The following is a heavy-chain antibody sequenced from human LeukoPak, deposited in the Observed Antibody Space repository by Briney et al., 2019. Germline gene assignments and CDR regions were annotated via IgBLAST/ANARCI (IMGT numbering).Heavy chain of an antibody. V-gene: IGHV1-24*01. CDR2: FDPEDGET. Sequence: ASVKVSCKVSGYTLTELSMHWVRQAPGKGLEWMGGFDPEDGETIYAQKFQGRVTMTEDTSTDTAYMELSSLRSEDTAVYYCATDPAAAGEWVGRSFDYWGQGTLVTVSS. D-gene: IGHD6-13*01. J-gene: IGHJ4*02. CDR3: ATDPAAAGEWVGRSFDY. CDR1: GYTLTELS.